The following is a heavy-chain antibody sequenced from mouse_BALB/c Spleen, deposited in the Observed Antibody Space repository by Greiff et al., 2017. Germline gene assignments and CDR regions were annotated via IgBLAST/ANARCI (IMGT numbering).Heavy chain of an antibody. D-gene: IGHD2-2*01. V-gene: IGHV5-4*02. CDR2: ISDGGSYT. J-gene: IGHJ2*01. CDR3: ARDHGYGHCDY. CDR1: GFTFSDYY. Sequence: EVMLVESGGGLVKPGGSLKLSCAASGFTFSDYYMYWVRQTPEKRLEWVATISDGGSYTYYPDSVKGRFTISRDNAKNNLYLQMSSLKSEDTAMYYCARDHGYGHCDYWGQGTTLTVAS.